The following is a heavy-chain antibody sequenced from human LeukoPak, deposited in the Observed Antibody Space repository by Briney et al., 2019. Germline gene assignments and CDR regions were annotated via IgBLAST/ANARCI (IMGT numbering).Heavy chain of an antibody. Sequence: GGSLRLSCAASGFTFSSYSMNWVRQAPGKGLEWVSSISSSSSYIYYADSVKGRFTISRDNAKNSLYLQINSVRAEDTAVYYCARDKGSFGGVIAFDYWGQGTLVTVSS. D-gene: IGHD3-16*02. V-gene: IGHV3-21*01. CDR2: ISSSSSYI. CDR1: GFTFSSYS. CDR3: ARDKGSFGGVIAFDY. J-gene: IGHJ4*02.